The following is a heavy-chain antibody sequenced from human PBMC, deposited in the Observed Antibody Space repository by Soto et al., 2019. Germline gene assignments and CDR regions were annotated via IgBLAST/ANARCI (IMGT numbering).Heavy chain of an antibody. CDR2: IIPIFGTA. D-gene: IGHD2-15*01. J-gene: IGHJ4*02. CDR1: GVTFSSYA. CDR3: ARDRDCSGGSCTHTDDY. V-gene: IGHV1-69*01. Sequence: QVQLVQSGAEVKKPGSSVKVSCKASGVTFSSYAISWVRQAPGQGLEWMGGIIPIFGTANYAQKFQGRVTITADESTSTAYMELSSLRSEDTAVYYCARDRDCSGGSCTHTDDYWGQGTLVTVSS.